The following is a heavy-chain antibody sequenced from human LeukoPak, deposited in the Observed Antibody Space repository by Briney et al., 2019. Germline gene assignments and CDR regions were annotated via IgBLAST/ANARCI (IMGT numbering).Heavy chain of an antibody. V-gene: IGHV3-30*04. Sequence: GGSLRLSCAASGFTFSSYAMHWVRQAPGKGLEWVAVISYDRSNKYYADSVKGRFTISRDNSKNTLYLQMNSLRAEDTAVYYCARSQQYQLLNGFDYWGQGTLVTVSS. CDR1: GFTFSSYA. J-gene: IGHJ4*02. CDR3: ARSQQYQLLNGFDY. D-gene: IGHD2-2*01. CDR2: ISYDRSNK.